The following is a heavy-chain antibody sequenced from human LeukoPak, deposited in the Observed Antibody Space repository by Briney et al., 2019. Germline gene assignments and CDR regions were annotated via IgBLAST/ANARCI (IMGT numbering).Heavy chain of an antibody. CDR3: ARERDYDMDG. V-gene: IGHV1-18*04. J-gene: IGHJ6*03. CDR1: GYTFTSYG. CDR2: ISAYNGNT. Sequence: GAPVKVSCKASGYTFTSYGISWVRQAPGQGLEWMGWISAYNGNTNYAQKFQGRVTMTTDTPTSTAYMELRSLRSNDTAVYYCARERDYDMDGWGKGTTVTISS.